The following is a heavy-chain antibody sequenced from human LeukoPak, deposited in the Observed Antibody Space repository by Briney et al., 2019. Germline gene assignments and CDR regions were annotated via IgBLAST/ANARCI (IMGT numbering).Heavy chain of an antibody. CDR1: GFTFSSYA. D-gene: IGHD3-22*01. J-gene: IGHJ4*02. CDR3: AKDPSVAYYYDSSIN. V-gene: IGHV3-23*01. CDR2: ISGSGSST. Sequence: GGSLRLSCAASGFTFSSYAMSWVRQAPGKGLEWVSAISGSGSSTYYADSVKGRFTISRDNSKNTLYLQMNSLRAEDTAVYYCAKDPSVAYYYDSSINWGQGTLVTVSS.